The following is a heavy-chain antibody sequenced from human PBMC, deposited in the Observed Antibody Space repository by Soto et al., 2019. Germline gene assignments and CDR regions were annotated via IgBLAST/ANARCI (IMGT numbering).Heavy chain of an antibody. J-gene: IGHJ4*02. V-gene: IGHV4-31*03. Sequence: QVQLQESGPGLVKPSQTLSLTCTVSGGSISSGGYYWGWIRQHPGNALEWIGYIYDSGSTYYNPSLKSRVNISADLSKNQFSLSLSSVTAADTAVYYCTRGYYSKLPGYWGQGTLVTVSS. CDR3: TRGYYSKLPGY. CDR1: GGSISSGGYY. CDR2: IYDSGST. D-gene: IGHD2-21*01.